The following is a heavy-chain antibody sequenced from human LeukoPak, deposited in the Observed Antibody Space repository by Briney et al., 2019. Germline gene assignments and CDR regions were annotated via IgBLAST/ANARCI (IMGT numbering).Heavy chain of an antibody. J-gene: IGHJ4*02. CDR3: ARDSTAMASDY. Sequence: GGSLRLSCAASGFTFSSYGMNWVRQAPGKGLEWVSSISSSSSYIYYADSVKGRFTISRDNAKNSLYLQMTSLRAEDTAVYYCARDSTAMASDYWGQGTLVTVSS. D-gene: IGHD5-18*01. CDR2: ISSSSSYI. CDR1: GFTFSSYG. V-gene: IGHV3-21*01.